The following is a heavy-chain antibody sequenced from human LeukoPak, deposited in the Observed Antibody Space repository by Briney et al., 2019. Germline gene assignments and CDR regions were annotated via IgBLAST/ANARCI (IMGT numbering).Heavy chain of an antibody. V-gene: IGHV1-2*02. Sequence: ASVKVSCKASGFTLTNYGITWVRQAPGQGLKWMGWINPNSGGTNYAQKFQGRVTMTRDTSISTAYMELSRLRSDDTAVYYCARPGGYYYDSSGYFLDYWGQGTLVTVSS. J-gene: IGHJ4*02. CDR2: INPNSGGT. D-gene: IGHD3-22*01. CDR3: ARPGGYYYDSSGYFLDY. CDR1: GFTLTNYG.